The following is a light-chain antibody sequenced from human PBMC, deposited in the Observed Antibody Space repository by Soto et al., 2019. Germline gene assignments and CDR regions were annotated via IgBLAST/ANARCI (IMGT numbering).Light chain of an antibody. Sequence: QSALTQPASVSGSPGQSITISCTGTRSDVGNYNLVSWYQQHPGKAPKLMIYDVSKRPSGVSNRFSGSKSGNTASLTISGLQADDEADYYCCSYAGDSYVFGTGTKLTVL. CDR2: DVS. V-gene: IGLV2-23*02. J-gene: IGLJ1*01. CDR1: RSDVGNYNL. CDR3: CSYAGDSYV.